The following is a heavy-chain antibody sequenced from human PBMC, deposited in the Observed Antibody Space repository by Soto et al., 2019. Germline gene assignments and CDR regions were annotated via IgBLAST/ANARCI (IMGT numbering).Heavy chain of an antibody. CDR3: ARVPSPFDYYYAMDV. Sequence: VQLRESGPGLVKPSQTLSLTCTVSGDSISSGNKYWSWIRQPPGKGLEWIGYVFSSGTTYYNPSLNGRVSISLDASENQFSLKFASVTDADSAVYYCARVPSPFDYYYAMDVWGQGTTVTVSS. CDR2: VFSSGTT. V-gene: IGHV4-30-4*01. CDR1: GDSISSGNKY. D-gene: IGHD3-16*01. J-gene: IGHJ6*02.